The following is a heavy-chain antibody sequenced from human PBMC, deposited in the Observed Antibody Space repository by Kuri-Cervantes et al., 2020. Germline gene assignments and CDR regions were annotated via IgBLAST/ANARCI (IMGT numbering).Heavy chain of an antibody. CDR2: IYYSGST. V-gene: IGHV4-39*01. Sequence: SETLSLTCTVSGGSVSSGSYYWSWIRQPPGKGLEWIGSIYYSGSTYYNPSLKSRVTISVDTSKNQFSLKLSSVTAADTAVYYCARLPRREVRGAYYYYGMDVWGQGTTVTVSS. J-gene: IGHJ6*02. CDR3: ARLPRREVRGAYYYYGMDV. D-gene: IGHD3-10*01. CDR1: GGSVSSGSYY.